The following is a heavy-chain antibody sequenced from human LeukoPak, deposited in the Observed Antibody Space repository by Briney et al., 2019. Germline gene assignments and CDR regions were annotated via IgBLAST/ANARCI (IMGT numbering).Heavy chain of an antibody. CDR1: GFTFHDYA. V-gene: IGHV3-9*01. Sequence: GRSLRLSCAASGFTFHDYAMHWVRQAPGKGLEWVSGISWDSGRIDYADSVKGRFTISRDNAKNSLYLQMNSLRAEDTALFYCAKGHYYDSSAFHYFHSWGQGTLVTVSS. J-gene: IGHJ4*02. D-gene: IGHD3-22*01. CDR2: ISWDSGRI. CDR3: AKGHYYDSSAFHYFHS.